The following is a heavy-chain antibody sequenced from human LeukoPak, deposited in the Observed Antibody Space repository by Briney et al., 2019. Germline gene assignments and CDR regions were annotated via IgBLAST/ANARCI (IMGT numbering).Heavy chain of an antibody. Sequence: ASVKVSCKASGGTFSSYAISWVRQAPGQGLEWMRRIIPIFGTANYAQKFQGRVTITTDESTSTAYMELSSLRSEDTAVYYCASNGRGMTTFRSGGVNAFDIWGQGTMVTVSS. CDR1: GGTFSSYA. CDR2: IIPIFGTA. V-gene: IGHV1-69*05. CDR3: ASNGRGMTTFRSGGVNAFDI. J-gene: IGHJ3*02. D-gene: IGHD3-16*01.